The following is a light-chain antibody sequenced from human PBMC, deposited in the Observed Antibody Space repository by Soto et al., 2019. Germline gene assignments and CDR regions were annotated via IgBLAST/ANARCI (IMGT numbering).Light chain of an antibody. CDR1: SSDVGGYNY. V-gene: IGLV2-11*01. J-gene: IGLJ1*01. Sequence: SALAQPRSVSGSPGQSVTISFTGASSDVGGYNYVSWYQQHPGKAPKLMIYDVSKRPSGVPDRFSGSKSGNTASLTISGLQTEDGADYYCSSYAGSSNVFGTGTKVTVL. CDR3: SSYAGSSNV. CDR2: DVS.